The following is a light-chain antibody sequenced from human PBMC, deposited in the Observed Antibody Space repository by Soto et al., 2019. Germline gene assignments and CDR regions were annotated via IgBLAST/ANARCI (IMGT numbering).Light chain of an antibody. CDR1: QSVSSSY. CDR3: QQYGRRRWT. V-gene: IGKV3-20*01. J-gene: IGKJ1*01. Sequence: EIVLTQSPGTLSLSPGERATLSCRASQSVSSSYLAWYQQKPGQAPRLLIYGASSRATGIPDRFSGSGSGTDFTLTISRLEPEDFAVYDCQQYGRRRWTFGQGTKVDIK. CDR2: GAS.